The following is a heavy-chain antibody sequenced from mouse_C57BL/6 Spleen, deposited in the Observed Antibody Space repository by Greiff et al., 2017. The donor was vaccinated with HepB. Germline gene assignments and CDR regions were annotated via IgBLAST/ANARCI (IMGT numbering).Heavy chain of an antibody. J-gene: IGHJ4*01. CDR3: TRIERGAMDY. Sequence: QVQLKQSGAELARPGASVKLSCKASGYTFTSYGISWVKQRTGQGLEWIGEIYPRSGNTYYNEKFKGKATLTADKSSSTAYMELRSLTSEDSAVYFCTRIERGAMDYWGQGTSVTVSS. CDR2: IYPRSGNT. CDR1: GYTFTSYG. V-gene: IGHV1-81*01.